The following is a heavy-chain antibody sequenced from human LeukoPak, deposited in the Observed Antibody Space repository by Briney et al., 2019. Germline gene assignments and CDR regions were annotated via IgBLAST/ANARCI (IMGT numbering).Heavy chain of an antibody. CDR1: GFTFGDYT. D-gene: IGHD1-26*01. CDR2: IRSRPYGGTT. Sequence: GGSLRLSCTASGFTFGDYTMSWVRQAPGKGLEWVGFIRSRPYGGTTEYAASVKGRFTISRDDSKSIAFLQMNSLKPEDTAVYYCTSDRVGATSPFDYWGQGTLVTVSS. J-gene: IGHJ4*02. V-gene: IGHV3-49*04. CDR3: TSDRVGATSPFDY.